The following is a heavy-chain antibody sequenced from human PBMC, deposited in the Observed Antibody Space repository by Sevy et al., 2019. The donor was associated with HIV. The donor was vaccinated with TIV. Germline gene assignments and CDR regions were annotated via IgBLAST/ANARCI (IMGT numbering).Heavy chain of an antibody. CDR1: GFTFSSYW. CDR3: ARVGGGYSYGYVDY. Sequence: GALRLSCAASGFTFSSYWMSWVRQAPGKGLEWVANIKQDGSEKYYVDSVKGRFTISRDNAKNSLYLQMNSLRAEDTAVYYCARVGGGYSYGYVDYWGQGTLVTVSS. V-gene: IGHV3-7*01. D-gene: IGHD5-18*01. J-gene: IGHJ4*02. CDR2: IKQDGSEK.